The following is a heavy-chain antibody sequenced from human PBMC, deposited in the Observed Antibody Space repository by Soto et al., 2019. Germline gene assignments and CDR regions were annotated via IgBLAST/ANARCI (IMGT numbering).Heavy chain of an antibody. Sequence: EVQLVETGGGLIQPGGSLRLSCAASGFTVSSNYMSWVRQAPGKGLEWVSVIYSGGSTYYADSVKGRFTISRDNSKNTLYLQMNSLRAEDTAVYYCASGNTPDYDDSSGSWYYYYYGMDVWGQGTTVTVSS. CDR1: GFTVSSNY. D-gene: IGHD3-22*01. CDR2: IYSGGST. J-gene: IGHJ6*02. V-gene: IGHV3-53*02. CDR3: ASGNTPDYDDSSGSWYYYYYGMDV.